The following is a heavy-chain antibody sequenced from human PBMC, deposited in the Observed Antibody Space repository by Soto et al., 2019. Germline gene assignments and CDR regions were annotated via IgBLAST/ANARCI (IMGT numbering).Heavy chain of an antibody. Sequence: QVQLVQSGAEVKKPGASVRVSCKASGYTFTSYYIHWVRQAPGQGLEWMAIVNPTGGSTNYAQKFQGRVTLTFDTSTSTVFMELNSLRYEDTAVYYCARHLAAGDSCGQGTLVTVSS. CDR2: VNPTGGST. V-gene: IGHV1-46*03. J-gene: IGHJ4*02. CDR1: GYTFTSYY. CDR3: ARHLAAGDS. D-gene: IGHD6-13*01.